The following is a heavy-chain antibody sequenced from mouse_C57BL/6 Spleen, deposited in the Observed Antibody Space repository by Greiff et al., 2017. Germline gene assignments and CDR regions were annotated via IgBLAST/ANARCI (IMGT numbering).Heavy chain of an antibody. CDR3: ARRGYGNYLWYFDV. J-gene: IGHJ1*03. V-gene: IGHV1-80*01. CDR1: GYAFSSYW. CDR2: IYPGDGDT. Sequence: VQLQQSGAELVKPGASVKISCKASGYAFSSYWMNWVKQRPGKGLEWIGQIYPGDGDTNYNGKFKGKATLTADKSSSTAYMQLSSLTSEDSAVYFCARRGYGNYLWYFDVWGTGTTVTVSS. D-gene: IGHD2-1*01.